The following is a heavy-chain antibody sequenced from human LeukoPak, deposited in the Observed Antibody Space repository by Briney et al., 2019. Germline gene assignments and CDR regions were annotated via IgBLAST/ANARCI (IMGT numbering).Heavy chain of an antibody. CDR3: AKVHYYDSSGMGGFDH. CDR2: ISGGDRST. J-gene: IGHJ4*02. Sequence: GGSLRLSCAASGFTFSSYWMTWVRQAPGKGLEWVSAISGGDRSTYYADSVKGRFTISRDSSKNTLYLQMNSLSADDTAVYYCAKVHYYDSSGMGGFDHWGQGTLVTVSS. V-gene: IGHV3-23*01. CDR1: GFTFSSYW. D-gene: IGHD3-22*01.